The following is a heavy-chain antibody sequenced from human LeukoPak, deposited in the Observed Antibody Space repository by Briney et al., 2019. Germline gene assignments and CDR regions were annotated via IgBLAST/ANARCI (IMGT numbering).Heavy chain of an antibody. CDR3: AREPVMIVVANDAFDI. CDR1: GGSISSGSYY. D-gene: IGHD3-22*01. V-gene: IGHV4-61*02. Sequence: SQTLSLTCTVSGGSISSGSYYWGWIRQPAGKGLEWIGRIYTSGSTNYNPSLKSRVTISVDTSKNQFSLKLSSVTAADTAVYYCAREPVMIVVANDAFDIWGQGTMVTVSS. CDR2: IYTSGST. J-gene: IGHJ3*02.